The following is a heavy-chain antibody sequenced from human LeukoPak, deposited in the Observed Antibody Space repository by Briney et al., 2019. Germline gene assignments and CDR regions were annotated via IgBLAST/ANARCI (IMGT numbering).Heavy chain of an antibody. CDR1: GYTFTSYD. J-gene: IGHJ4*02. CDR2: MNPNSGNT. V-gene: IGHV1-8*01. Sequence: ASVKVSCKASGYTFTSYDINWVRQATGQGLEWMGWMNPNSGNTGYAQKFQGRVTMTRNTSISTAYMELSSLRSEDTAVYYCARGRPTGGYSYGYSRYFDYWGQGTLVTVSS. CDR3: ARGRPTGGYSYGYSRYFDY. D-gene: IGHD5-18*01.